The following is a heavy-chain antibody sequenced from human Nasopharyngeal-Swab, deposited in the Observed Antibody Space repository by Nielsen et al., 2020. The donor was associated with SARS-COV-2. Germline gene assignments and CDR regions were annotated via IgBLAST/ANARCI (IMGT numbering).Heavy chain of an antibody. Sequence: GESLKISCAASGFTFSTYEMNWVRQAPGKGLEWVSYISNTGGSIYSADSVKGRFTISRDNAKNSLYLQMNSLRAEDTALYYCAKSRGALIAAADGYYYYGMDVWGQGTTVTVSS. D-gene: IGHD6-13*01. J-gene: IGHJ6*02. CDR2: ISNTGGSI. CDR1: GFTFSTYE. CDR3: AKSRGALIAAADGYYYYGMDV. V-gene: IGHV3-48*03.